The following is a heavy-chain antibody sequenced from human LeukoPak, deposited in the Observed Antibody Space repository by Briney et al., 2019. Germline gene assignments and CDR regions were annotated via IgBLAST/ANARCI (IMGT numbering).Heavy chain of an antibody. V-gene: IGHV3-30*03. CDR1: GFTFSSYG. J-gene: IGHJ4*02. Sequence: GGSLRLSCAASGFTFSSYGMHWVRQAPGKGLEWVTIISYDGTYKYYADSVKGRFTISRDNSKNTLYLQMNSLKIEDTAVYFCTRAGRFFDWSPDYWGQGTLVTVSS. D-gene: IGHD3-9*01. CDR3: TRAGRFFDWSPDY. CDR2: ISYDGTYK.